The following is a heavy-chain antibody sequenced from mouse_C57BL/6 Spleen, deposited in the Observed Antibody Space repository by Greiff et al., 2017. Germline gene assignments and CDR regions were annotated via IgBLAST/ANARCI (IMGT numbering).Heavy chain of an antibody. J-gene: IGHJ3*01. D-gene: IGHD2-4*01. CDR2: IYPGDGDT. V-gene: IGHV1-80*01. Sequence: VQLQQPGAELVKPGASVKISCKASGYAFSSYWMNWVKQRPGKGLEWIGQIYPGDGDTNYNGKFKGKATLTADKSSSTAYMRLGSLTSEDSAVCFCARSDYDGFTYRDKRTLVTISA. CDR1: GYAFSSYW. CDR3: ARSDYDGFTY.